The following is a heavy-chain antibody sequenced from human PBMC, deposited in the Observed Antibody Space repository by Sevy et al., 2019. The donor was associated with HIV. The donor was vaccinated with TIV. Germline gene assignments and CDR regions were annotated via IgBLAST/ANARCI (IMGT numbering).Heavy chain of an antibody. CDR2: ISSSSSYI. V-gene: IGHV3-21*01. D-gene: IGHD6-19*01. CDR3: ASQRGSGWYRYNWFDP. J-gene: IGHJ5*02. CDR1: GFTFSSYS. Sequence: GGSLRLSCAASGFTFSSYSMNWVRQAPGKGLEWVSSISSSSSYIYYADSVKGRFTISRDNAKNSLYLQMNSLRAEDTAVYYCASQRGSGWYRYNWFDPWGQGTLVTVSS.